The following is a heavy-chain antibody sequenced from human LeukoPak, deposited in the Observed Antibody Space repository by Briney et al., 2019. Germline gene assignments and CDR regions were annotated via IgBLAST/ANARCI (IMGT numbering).Heavy chain of an antibody. CDR2: IKQDGSEI. CDR1: GFTFSSYW. V-gene: IGHV3-7*03. Sequence: SGGSLRLSCAASGFTFSSYWMSWVRQAPGKGLEWVANIKQDGSEIHYVDSVKGRFTISRDNAKNSLYLQMNSLRAEDTAVYYCARGVYSSTNYYYYTDVWGKGTTVTVSS. D-gene: IGHD6-13*01. CDR3: ARGVYSSTNYYYYTDV. J-gene: IGHJ6*03.